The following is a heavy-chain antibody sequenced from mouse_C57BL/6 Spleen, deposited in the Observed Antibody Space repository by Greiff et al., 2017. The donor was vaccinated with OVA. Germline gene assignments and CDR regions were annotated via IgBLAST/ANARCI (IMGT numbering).Heavy chain of an antibody. D-gene: IGHD2-4*01. V-gene: IGHV1-72*01. J-gene: IGHJ2*01. CDR3: ATIYYDYYLVC. Sequence: QVQLQQPGAELVKPGASVKLSCKASGYTFTSYWMHWVKQRPGRGLEWIGRIDPNSGGTKYNEKFKSKASLTVDKPSSTAYLPLSSLTSEDSAVYYCATIYYDYYLVCWSQGTTLTGSA. CDR1: GYTFTSYW. CDR2: IDPNSGGT.